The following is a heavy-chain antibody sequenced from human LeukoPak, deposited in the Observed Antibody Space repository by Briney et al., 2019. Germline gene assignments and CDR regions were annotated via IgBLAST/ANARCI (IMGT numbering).Heavy chain of an antibody. J-gene: IGHJ5*02. CDR1: GGSFSGYY. Sequence: KPSETLSLTCAVYGGSFSGYYWSWIRQPPGKGLEWIGEINHSGSTNYNPSLKSRVTISVDTSKNQFSLKLSSVTAAGTAVYYCARGKRPFDPWGQGTLVTVSS. V-gene: IGHV4-34*01. CDR3: ARGKRPFDP. CDR2: INHSGST.